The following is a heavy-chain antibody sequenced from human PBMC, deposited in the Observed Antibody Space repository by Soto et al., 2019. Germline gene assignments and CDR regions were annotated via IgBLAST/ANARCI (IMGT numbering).Heavy chain of an antibody. J-gene: IGHJ4*02. CDR2: ISSGGSTV. D-gene: IGHD6-13*01. Sequence: GGSLRLSCAASGFSFSNYEMNWVRQAPGKGLEWVAYISSGGSTVHYADSVRGRFTVSRDSARNSLYLQMNTLRVEDTALYYCARDRAAGGYWGQGTLVTVSS. V-gene: IGHV3-48*03. CDR1: GFSFSNYE. CDR3: ARDRAAGGY.